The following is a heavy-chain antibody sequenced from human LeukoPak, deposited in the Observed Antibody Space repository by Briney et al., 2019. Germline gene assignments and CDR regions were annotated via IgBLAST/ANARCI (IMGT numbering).Heavy chain of an antibody. CDR2: IIPMFHTA. J-gene: IGHJ3*01. Sequence: ASVKVSCKASGGTFSNYAISWVRQAPGQGLEWMGGIIPMFHTAQYAQKFQGRVTITADESTNTAYMELSSLTSDDTAVYYCARDQNSSWDGAFDVWGQGTMVTVSS. D-gene: IGHD6-13*01. CDR3: ARDQNSSWDGAFDV. CDR1: GGTFSNYA. V-gene: IGHV1-69*13.